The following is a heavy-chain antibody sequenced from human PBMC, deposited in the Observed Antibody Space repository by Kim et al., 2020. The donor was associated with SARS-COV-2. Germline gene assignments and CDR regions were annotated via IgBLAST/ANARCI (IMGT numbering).Heavy chain of an antibody. J-gene: IGHJ4*01. V-gene: IGHV4-30-4*01. CDR3: ASESYYYVCSGYGY. CDR1: GGSISSGDYY. CDR2: IYYSGST. Sequence: SETLSLTCTVSGGSISSGDYYWSWIRQPPGKGLVWTGYIYYSGSTYYNSSLKRCVTLSVDTSKNLFPLKLSPVTAADTAVYYSASESYYYVCSGYGYWG. D-gene: IGHD3-22*01.